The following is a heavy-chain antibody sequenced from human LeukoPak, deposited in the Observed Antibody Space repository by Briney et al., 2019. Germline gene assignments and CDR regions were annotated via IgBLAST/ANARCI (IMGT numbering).Heavy chain of an antibody. V-gene: IGHV1-18*01. Sequence: ASVKVSCKASRYTLTSYGINWMRQAPGQGLEWMGWISTQSGNTNCAQKVQGRLTLTTDRSTNTAYMELRSLRSDDTAVYYCARGAYGDKWGQGTMVTVSS. CDR3: ARGAYGDK. D-gene: IGHD4-17*01. CDR2: ISTQSGNT. CDR1: RYTLTSYG. J-gene: IGHJ4*02.